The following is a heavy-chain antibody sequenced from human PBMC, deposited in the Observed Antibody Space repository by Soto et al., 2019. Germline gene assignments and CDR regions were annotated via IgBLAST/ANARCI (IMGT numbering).Heavy chain of an antibody. CDR1: GFIFSSDA. Sequence: GGSLRLSCATSGFIFSSDAMSWVRQAPGKGLEWVSAISASGATPYYEDSVRGRFTISRDNSNSTLYLQVNSLRAEDTAVYYCARGYGHNYFYSVYWGQGTLVTVSS. V-gene: IGHV3-23*01. CDR2: ISASGATP. CDR3: ARGYGHNYFYSVY. J-gene: IGHJ4*02. D-gene: IGHD5-12*01.